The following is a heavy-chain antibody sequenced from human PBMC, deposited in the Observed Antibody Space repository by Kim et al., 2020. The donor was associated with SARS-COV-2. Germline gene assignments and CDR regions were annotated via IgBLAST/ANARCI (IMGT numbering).Heavy chain of an antibody. D-gene: IGHD3-3*01. CDR3: AREGVTIFGVAQGSDI. Sequence: VKGRFTISRDNAKNTLYLQMNSLRAEDTAVYYCAREGVTIFGVAQGSDIWGQGTMVTVSS. V-gene: IGHV3-74*01. J-gene: IGHJ3*02.